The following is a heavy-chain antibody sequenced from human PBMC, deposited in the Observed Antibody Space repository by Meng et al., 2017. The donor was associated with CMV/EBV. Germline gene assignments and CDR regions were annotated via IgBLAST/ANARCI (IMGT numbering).Heavy chain of an antibody. CDR3: ARDRTMVRGVTGY. V-gene: IGHV1-18*01. Sequence: LVQLGGEVKKPGDSAKVSCKASGYTFTSYGISGVRQAPGQGLEWMGWISAYNGNTNYAQKLQGRVTMTTDTPTSTAYMELRSLRSDDTAVYYCARDRTMVRGVTGYWGQGTLVTVSS. CDR2: ISAYNGNT. J-gene: IGHJ4*02. CDR1: GYTFTSYG. D-gene: IGHD3-10*01.